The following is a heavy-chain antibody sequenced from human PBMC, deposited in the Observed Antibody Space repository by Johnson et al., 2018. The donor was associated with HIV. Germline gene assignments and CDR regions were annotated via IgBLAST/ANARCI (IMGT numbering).Heavy chain of an antibody. V-gene: IGHV3-33*05. CDR3: ARLRWSWDEDAFDI. D-gene: IGHD1-26*01. Sequence: SGFTFSSYAIHWVRQAPGKGLEWVAIIAYDGSKKYYADSVKGRFTISRDNSKNSLYLQMNSLRAEDTAVYYCARLRWSWDEDAFDIWGQGTMVTVSS. CDR2: IAYDGSKK. CDR1: GFTFSSYA. J-gene: IGHJ3*02.